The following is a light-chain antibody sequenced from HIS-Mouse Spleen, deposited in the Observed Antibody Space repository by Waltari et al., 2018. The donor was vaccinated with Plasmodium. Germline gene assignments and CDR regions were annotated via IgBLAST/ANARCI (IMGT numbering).Light chain of an antibody. J-gene: IGLJ3*02. CDR2: EDS. CDR1: ALPKKS. Sequence: SYELTQPPSVSVPPGQTAMIPCSGDALPKKSASWYQQKSGQAPVLAIYEDSKRPPGIPERFSGASSGTMATVTISGAQVEDEADYYCYSTDSSGNHRVFGGGTKLTVL. V-gene: IGLV3-10*01. CDR3: YSTDSSGNHRV.